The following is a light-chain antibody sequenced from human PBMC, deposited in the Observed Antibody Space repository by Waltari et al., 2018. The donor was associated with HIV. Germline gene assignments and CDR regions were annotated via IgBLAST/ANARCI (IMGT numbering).Light chain of an antibody. J-gene: IGLJ2*01. CDR1: KLGDKY. V-gene: IGLV3-1*01. CDR2: QDD. CDR3: QAWDRSTTVV. Sequence: SYELTQPPSVSVSPGQTARITCSGNKLGDKYACWYQQKPGQSPVLVMYQDDRRPAGIPERFSGSNSGNTATLTISGTQAMDEADYYCQAWDRSTTVVFGGGTK.